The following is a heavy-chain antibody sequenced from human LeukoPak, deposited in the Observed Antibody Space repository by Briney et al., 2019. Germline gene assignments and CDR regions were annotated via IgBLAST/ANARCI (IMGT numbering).Heavy chain of an antibody. Sequence: ASVKVSCKASGYTFTSYGISWVRQAPGQGLEWMGWISAYNGNTNYAQKLQGRVTMTTDTSTSTAYMELRSLRSDDTAVYYCARKRITMVRGVYYNSYYFDYWGQGTLVTVSS. CDR2: ISAYNGNT. J-gene: IGHJ4*02. CDR3: ARKRITMVRGVYYNSYYFDY. CDR1: GYTFTSYG. D-gene: IGHD3-10*01. V-gene: IGHV1-18*01.